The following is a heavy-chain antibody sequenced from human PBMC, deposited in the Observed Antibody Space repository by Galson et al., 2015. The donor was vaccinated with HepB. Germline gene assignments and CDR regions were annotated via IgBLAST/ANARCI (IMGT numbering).Heavy chain of an antibody. CDR3: ARERINIADEGSAFDI. CDR2: IYSGGNT. V-gene: IGHV3-66*01. D-gene: IGHD6-13*01. Sequence: SLRLSCAASGFTVSSNYMSWVRQAPGRGLECVSVIYSGGNTYYADSVKGRFSIFRDNSKNMLYLQLNSLRAEDTAVYYCARERINIADEGSAFDIWGQGTMVTVSS. CDR1: GFTVSSNY. J-gene: IGHJ3*02.